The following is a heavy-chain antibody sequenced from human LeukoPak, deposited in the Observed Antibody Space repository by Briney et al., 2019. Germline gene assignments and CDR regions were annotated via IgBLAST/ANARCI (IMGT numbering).Heavy chain of an antibody. D-gene: IGHD7-27*01. CDR2: IYTSDGSA. CDR3: ARDHNWGPDY. V-gene: IGHV1-46*01. Sequence: ASVKVSCKASGYTFTIYYMHWVRQAPGQGREWMGIIYTSDGSARSAQKFQGRVSLTRDMSISTAYMELSRLTSDDTAVYYCARDHNWGPDYWGQGTLVSVSS. CDR1: GYTFTIYY. J-gene: IGHJ4*02.